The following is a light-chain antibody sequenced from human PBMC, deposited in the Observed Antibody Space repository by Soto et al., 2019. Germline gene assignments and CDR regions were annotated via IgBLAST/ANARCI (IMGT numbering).Light chain of an antibody. Sequence: EVVFTQSPSTLSLSPGERATLSCRASENVRTFVDWYQQKPGQAPRLLIYGASNRATGIPARFSGSGSGTDFTLTISDLEPEDFAVYYCQQHSHWPPWTFGQGTKV. V-gene: IGKV3-11*01. CDR1: ENVRTF. J-gene: IGKJ1*01. CDR3: QQHSHWPPWT. CDR2: GAS.